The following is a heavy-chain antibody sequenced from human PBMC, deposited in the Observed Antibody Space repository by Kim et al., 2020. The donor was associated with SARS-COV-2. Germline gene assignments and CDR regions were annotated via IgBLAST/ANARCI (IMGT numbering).Heavy chain of an antibody. J-gene: IGHJ6*02. CDR2: IDPSDSYT. Sequence: GESLKISCKGSGYSFTSYWISWVRQMPGKGLEWMGRIDPSDSYTNYSPSFQGHVTISADKSISTAYLQWSSLKASDTAMYNCARQGDSSGWYPLDYYYYYGMDVWGQGTTVTVSS. CDR1: GYSFTSYW. V-gene: IGHV5-10-1*01. CDR3: ARQGDSSGWYPLDYYYYYGMDV. D-gene: IGHD6-19*01.